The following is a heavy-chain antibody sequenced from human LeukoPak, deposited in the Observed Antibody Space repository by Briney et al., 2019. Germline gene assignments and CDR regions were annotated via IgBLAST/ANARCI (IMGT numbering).Heavy chain of an antibody. CDR2: IKQDGSEK. Sequence: AGGSLRLSCAASGFTFSSYWMSWVRQAPGKGLEWVANIKQDGSEKYYVDSVKGRFTISRDNAKNSLYLQMNSLGAEDTAVYYCASYDYGGNSSGYWGQGTLVTVSS. D-gene: IGHD4-23*01. V-gene: IGHV3-7*01. J-gene: IGHJ4*02. CDR3: ASYDYGGNSSGY. CDR1: GFTFSSYW.